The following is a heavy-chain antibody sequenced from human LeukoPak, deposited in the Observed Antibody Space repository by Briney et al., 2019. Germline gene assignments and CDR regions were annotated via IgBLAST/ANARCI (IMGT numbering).Heavy chain of an antibody. Sequence: ASVKVSCKASGYTFTGNYIHWVRQAPGQGLEWMGWINPKNGGTIYAPKFQGRVTMTTDTSTSTAYMELRSLRSDDTAVYYCARDRHYDFWSGYPTSGYYFDYRGQGTLVTVSS. CDR2: INPKNGGT. J-gene: IGHJ4*02. CDR3: ARDRHYDFWSGYPTSGYYFDY. D-gene: IGHD3-3*01. V-gene: IGHV1-2*02. CDR1: GYTFTGNY.